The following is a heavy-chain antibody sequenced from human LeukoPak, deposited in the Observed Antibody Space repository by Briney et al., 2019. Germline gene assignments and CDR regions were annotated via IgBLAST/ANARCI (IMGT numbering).Heavy chain of an antibody. Sequence: SEPLSLTCTVSGGSISSYYWSWIRQPPGKGLQWIGYIYNSESTNYNPSLKSRVTISGDTSKNRFSLKLSSVTDADTAVYYCARGRDYYDSSSFFDYWGQGTLVTVSS. CDR3: ARGRDYYDSSSFFDY. V-gene: IGHV4-59*01. J-gene: IGHJ4*02. D-gene: IGHD3-22*01. CDR1: GGSISSYY. CDR2: IYNSEST.